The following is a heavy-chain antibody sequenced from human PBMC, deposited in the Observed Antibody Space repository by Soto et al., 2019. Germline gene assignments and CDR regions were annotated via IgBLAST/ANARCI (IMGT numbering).Heavy chain of an antibody. V-gene: IGHV2-70*01. CDR2: IDWDDDK. D-gene: IGHD1-1*01. CDR3: ARITEERYSLYGMDV. CDR1: GFSLSTSGMC. J-gene: IGHJ6*02. Sequence: GSGPRLVNPTQTLTLTCTFSGFSLSTSGMCVSWIRQPPGKALEWLALIDWDDDKYYSTSMKTRLTIFKDTSKNQVVLTMTNMEPVDTATYYCARITEERYSLYGMDVWGQGNTVTVSS.